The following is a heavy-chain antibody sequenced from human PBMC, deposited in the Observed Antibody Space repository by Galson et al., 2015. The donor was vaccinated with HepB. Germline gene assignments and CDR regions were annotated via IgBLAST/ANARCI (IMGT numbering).Heavy chain of an antibody. CDR1: GFTFSSYG. V-gene: IGHV3-30*02. D-gene: IGHD2-15*01. J-gene: IGHJ4*02. Sequence: SLRLSCAASGFTFSSYGMHWVRQAPGKGLEWVAFIRYDGSNKYYADSVKGRFTISRDNSKNTLYLQMNSLRAEDTAVYYCAKDMCSGGSCYFDWGQGTLVTVSS. CDR2: IRYDGSNK. CDR3: AKDMCSGGSCYFD.